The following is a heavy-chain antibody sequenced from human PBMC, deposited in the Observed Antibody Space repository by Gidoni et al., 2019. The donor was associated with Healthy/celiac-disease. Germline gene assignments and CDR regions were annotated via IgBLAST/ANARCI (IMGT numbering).Heavy chain of an antibody. Sequence: QVQLVQSGAEVKKPGSSVKVSCKASGGTFSSYAISWVRQAPGQGLEWMGGIIPIFGTANYAQKFQGRVTITADESTSTAYMELSSLRSEDTAVYYCARGIPYRLGGVRSGMDVWGQGTTVTVSS. V-gene: IGHV1-69*01. D-gene: IGHD3-9*01. J-gene: IGHJ6*02. CDR1: GGTFSSYA. CDR3: ARGIPYRLGGVRSGMDV. CDR2: IIPIFGTA.